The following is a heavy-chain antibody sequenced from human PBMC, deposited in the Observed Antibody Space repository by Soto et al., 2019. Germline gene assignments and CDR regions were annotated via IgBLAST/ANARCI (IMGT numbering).Heavy chain of an antibody. D-gene: IGHD3-3*01. CDR1: GLNFDDFA. Sequence: EVQLVESGGRLVQPGRSLRLSCVGTGLNFDDFAMHWVRQAPGKCLEWVSGITWNSRVLAYADSVKGRFTISRDNASNSMYLQMDSLRDEDTALYFCAKGRYDFWSPYYFDSCGQGTLVTVSS. CDR2: ITWNSRVL. J-gene: IGHJ4*02. V-gene: IGHV3-9*01. CDR3: AKGRYDFWSPYYFDS.